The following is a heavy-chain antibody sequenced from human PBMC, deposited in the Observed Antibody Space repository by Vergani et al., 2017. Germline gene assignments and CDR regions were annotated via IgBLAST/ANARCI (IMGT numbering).Heavy chain of an antibody. CDR2: IKSDGSIT. Sequence: EVEVVESGGGLVQPGGSLRLSCAASGFRFSNYWMHWVRQSPEKGLVWVSRIKSDGSITNYADSVKGRFTISRDNAKNTLYLEMNSLRGDDTAIYYCVRARCSGPCFMSNWFDSWGQGTLVTVSS. J-gene: IGHJ5*01. CDR3: VRARCSGPCFMSNWFDS. V-gene: IGHV3-74*02. CDR1: GFRFSNYW. D-gene: IGHD5-12*01.